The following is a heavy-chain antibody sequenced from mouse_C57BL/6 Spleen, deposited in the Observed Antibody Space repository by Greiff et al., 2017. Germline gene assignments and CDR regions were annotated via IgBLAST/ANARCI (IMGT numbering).Heavy chain of an antibody. Sequence: VQLQQSGPELVKPGASVKISCKASGYAFSSSWMNWVKQRPGKGLEWIGRIYPGDGDTNYNGKFKGKATLTADKSSSTAYMQLSSLTSEDSAVYFCARERNYDYAYDMDYWGQGTSVTVSS. CDR3: ARERNYDYAYDMDY. CDR1: GYAFSSSW. J-gene: IGHJ4*01. D-gene: IGHD2-4*01. V-gene: IGHV1-82*01. CDR2: IYPGDGDT.